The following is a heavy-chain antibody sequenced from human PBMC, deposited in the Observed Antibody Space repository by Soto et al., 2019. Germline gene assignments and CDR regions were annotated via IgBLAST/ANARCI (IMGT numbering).Heavy chain of an antibody. CDR1: GFTFSSYA. CDR2: ISGSGGST. J-gene: IGHJ4*02. CDR3: AKGYCSSTSCSSGSY. Sequence: EVQLLESGGGLVQPGGSLRLSCAASGFTFSSYAMSWVRQAPGKGLEWVSAISGSGGSTYYADSVKGRFTISRDNSKNTLYLQMNSLRAEDMAVYYCAKGYCSSTSCSSGSYWGQGTLVTVSS. V-gene: IGHV3-23*01. D-gene: IGHD2-2*01.